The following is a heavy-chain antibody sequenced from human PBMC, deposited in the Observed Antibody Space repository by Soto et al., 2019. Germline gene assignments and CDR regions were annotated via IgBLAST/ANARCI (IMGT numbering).Heavy chain of an antibody. CDR2: MNPNSGNT. Sequence: ASVKVSCKASGYTFTSYDINWVRQATGQGLEWMGWMNPNSGNTGYAQKFQGRVTMTRNTSISTAYMELSSLRSEDTAVYYCARGACSGGSCYYYYYMDVWGKGTTVTVSS. CDR1: GYTFTSYD. D-gene: IGHD2-15*01. J-gene: IGHJ6*03. CDR3: ARGACSGGSCYYYYYMDV. V-gene: IGHV1-8*01.